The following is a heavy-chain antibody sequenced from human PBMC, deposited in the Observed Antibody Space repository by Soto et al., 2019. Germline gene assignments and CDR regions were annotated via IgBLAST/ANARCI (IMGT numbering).Heavy chain of an antibody. J-gene: IGHJ3*02. V-gene: IGHV3-43*01. D-gene: IGHD5-18*01. CDR2: ISWDGGSA. CDR1: GFTFDDHT. CDR3: VKDGTVDGYVGAFDI. Sequence: GGSLRLSCAASGFTFDDHTLHWVRQAPGKGLEWVSLISWDGGSAYYADSVKGRFTISRDNIKDSLYLQMNSLRTDDTALYYCVKDGTVDGYVGAFDIWGQGTMVTV.